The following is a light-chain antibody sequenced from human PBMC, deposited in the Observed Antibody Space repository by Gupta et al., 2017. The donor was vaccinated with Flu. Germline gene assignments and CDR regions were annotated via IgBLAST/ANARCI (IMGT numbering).Light chain of an antibody. CDR3: QQDLSSPPLI. V-gene: IGKV3-20*01. J-gene: IGKJ5*01. Sequence: GLLSSSGEKSALPCRARRRGSSSQLEWSKQTPPQAPRRLISGGATRATGITARFGGSGSGKYVTLTTSRREQEDVAVYYSQQDLSSPPLIFGRGTQLEIK. CDR2: GGA. CDR1: RRGSSSQ.